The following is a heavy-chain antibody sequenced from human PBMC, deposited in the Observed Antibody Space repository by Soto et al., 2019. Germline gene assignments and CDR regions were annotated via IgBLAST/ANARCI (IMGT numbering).Heavy chain of an antibody. J-gene: IGHJ5*02. V-gene: IGHV4-39*01. CDR3: AQTLGYCSGGSCQKWFDP. D-gene: IGHD2-15*01. Sequence: SETLSLTCTVSGGSISSSSYYWGWIRQPPGKGLEWIGSIYYSGSTYYNPSLKSRVTISVDTSKNQFSLKLSSVTAADTAVYYCAQTLGYCSGGSCQKWFDPWGQGTLVTVSS. CDR2: IYYSGST. CDR1: GGSISSSSYY.